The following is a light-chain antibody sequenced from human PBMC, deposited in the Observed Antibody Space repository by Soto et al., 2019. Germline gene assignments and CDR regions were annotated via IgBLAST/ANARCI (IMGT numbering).Light chain of an antibody. CDR1: QSASSSY. V-gene: IGKV3-20*01. J-gene: IGKJ1*01. CDR2: GAS. CDR3: QQFGASLTWT. Sequence: DIVLTQSPGTLSLSPGERATLSCRASQSASSSYLAWYQQKPGQPPRLLIYGASSRATGIPDRFSGSGSGTDFTLTISRLEPEDFAVYYCQQFGASLTWTFGQGTKVDIK.